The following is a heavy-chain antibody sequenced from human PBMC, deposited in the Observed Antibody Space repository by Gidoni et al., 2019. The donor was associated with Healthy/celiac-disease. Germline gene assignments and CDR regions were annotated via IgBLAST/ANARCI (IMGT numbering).Heavy chain of an antibody. J-gene: IGHJ3*02. Sequence: EVQLVQSGAEVKKPGESLKISCKGSGYSFTSYWIGWVRQMPGKGLEWMGIIYPGDSDTRYSPSFQGQVTISADKSISTAYLQWSSLKASDTAMYYCASSHFRIAVAGTSGAITDDAFDIWGQGTMVTVSS. CDR3: ASSHFRIAVAGTSGAITDDAFDI. V-gene: IGHV5-51*03. D-gene: IGHD6-19*01. CDR1: GYSFTSYW. CDR2: IYPGDSDT.